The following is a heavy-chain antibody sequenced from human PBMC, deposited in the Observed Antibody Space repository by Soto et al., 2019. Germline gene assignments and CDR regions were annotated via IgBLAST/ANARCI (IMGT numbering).Heavy chain of an antibody. CDR2: IYSDGRT. D-gene: IGHD6-13*01. V-gene: IGHV3-53*02. Sequence: DVQLVETGGGLIQPGGSLRLSCAASGFIVSSSYMSWVRQAPGKGLEWVSVIYSDGRTYYADSVKGRFTISRDNSKNTLYLQTNSLSAEDTTVYYWARCSGWYGQCYFHCWGQGTLVTVSS. CDR3: ARCSGWYGQCYFHC. CDR1: GFIVSSSY. J-gene: IGHJ4*02.